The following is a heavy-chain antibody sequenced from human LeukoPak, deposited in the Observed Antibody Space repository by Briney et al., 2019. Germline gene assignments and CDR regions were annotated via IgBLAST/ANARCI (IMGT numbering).Heavy chain of an antibody. V-gene: IGHV4-59*08. CDR3: ARHLVTYPHYFDY. CDR1: GGSISSYY. J-gene: IGHJ4*02. D-gene: IGHD2-21*01. CDR2: IYYSGSA. Sequence: PSETLSLTCTVSGGSISSYYWGWIRQPPGKGLEWIAFIYYSGSASYNPSLKSRVTISVDTSKNQFSLRLSSVTAADTAVYYCARHLVTYPHYFDYWGQGTLVTVS.